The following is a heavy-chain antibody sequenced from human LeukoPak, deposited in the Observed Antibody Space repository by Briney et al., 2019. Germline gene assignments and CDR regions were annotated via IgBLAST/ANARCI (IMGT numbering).Heavy chain of an antibody. CDR3: ARDRSSVGAFDY. D-gene: IGHD1-26*01. J-gene: IGHJ4*02. CDR1: GFTFSDYF. CDR2: ISNSGSTI. V-gene: IGHV3-11*04. Sequence: GGPLRLSYAAWGFTFSDYFMSWLPQARQKGLECVSYISNSGSTIYYADSVKGRFTISRDNAKNSLYLQMNSLRAEDTAVYYCARDRSSVGAFDYWGQGTLVTVSS.